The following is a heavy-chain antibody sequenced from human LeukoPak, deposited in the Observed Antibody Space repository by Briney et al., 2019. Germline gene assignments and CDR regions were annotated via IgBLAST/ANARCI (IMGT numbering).Heavy chain of an antibody. CDR2: IYTGGGR. D-gene: IGHD3-9*01. CDR1: GFTVSSYY. Sequence: GGSLRLSCAASGFTVSSYYMNWVRQAPGKELEWVSVIYTGGGRYYADSVRGRFTISRDTSKNMVFLQMNSLRAEDTAVYYCARETYYDILTGYSDYYMDVWGKGTTVTVSS. CDR3: ARETYYDILTGYSDYYMDV. J-gene: IGHJ6*03. V-gene: IGHV3-53*01.